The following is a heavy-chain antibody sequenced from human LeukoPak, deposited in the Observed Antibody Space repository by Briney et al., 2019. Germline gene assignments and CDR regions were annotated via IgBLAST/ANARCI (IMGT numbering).Heavy chain of an antibody. CDR3: AKDTSIGRYCTNGVCSPFDY. Sequence: GGSLRLSCAGSGFTFSSYAMSWVRQAPGKGLEWVSAISDTGATTYDAVSVKGRFTIFRDNSRGTLYLQMNSLRAEDTALYYCAKDTSIGRYCTNGVCSPFDYWGQGTLVTVSS. CDR2: ISDTGATT. D-gene: IGHD2-8*01. V-gene: IGHV3-23*01. J-gene: IGHJ4*02. CDR1: GFTFSSYA.